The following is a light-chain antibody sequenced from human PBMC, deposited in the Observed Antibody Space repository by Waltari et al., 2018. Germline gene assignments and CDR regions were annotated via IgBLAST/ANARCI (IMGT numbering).Light chain of an antibody. Sequence: QSVLIQPPSASGTPGQRVTISCSGSSSNIGSTYVYWYQQLPGTAPKLLIYKSNGRPSGGPVRLCGAKSGASASRAIIGRRSEDEADDDVAAWEESLSALVFGTGGTVTVL. CDR3: AAWEESLSALV. V-gene: IGLV1-47*01. J-gene: IGLJ1*01. CDR1: SSNIGSTY. CDR2: KSN.